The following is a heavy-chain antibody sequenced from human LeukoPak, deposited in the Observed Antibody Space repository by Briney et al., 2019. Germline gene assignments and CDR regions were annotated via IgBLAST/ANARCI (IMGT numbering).Heavy chain of an antibody. CDR3: ARDSRSLDAFDI. CDR1: GYTLTELS. V-gene: IGHV1-24*01. J-gene: IGHJ3*02. Sequence: ASVKVSRKVSGYTLTELSMHWVRQAPGKGLEWMGGFDPEDGETIYAQKFQGRVTMTEDTSTDTAYMELSSLRSEDTAVYYCARDSRSLDAFDIWGQGTMVTVSS. CDR2: FDPEDGET.